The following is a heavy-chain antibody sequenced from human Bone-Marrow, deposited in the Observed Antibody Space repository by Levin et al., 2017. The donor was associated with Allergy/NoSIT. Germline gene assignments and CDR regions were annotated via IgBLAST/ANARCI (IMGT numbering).Heavy chain of an antibody. Sequence: ASVKVSCKASGYTFISYDISWVRQAPGQGLEWLGWISGRNGNKDYAKKFQGRVTLTTDTSATTAYMELRSVTSDDTAVYYCARSGDWFDPWGQGTPVTVSS. V-gene: IGHV1-18*01. D-gene: IGHD3-10*01. CDR1: GYTFISYD. J-gene: IGHJ5*02. CDR2: ISGRNGNK. CDR3: ARSGDWFDP.